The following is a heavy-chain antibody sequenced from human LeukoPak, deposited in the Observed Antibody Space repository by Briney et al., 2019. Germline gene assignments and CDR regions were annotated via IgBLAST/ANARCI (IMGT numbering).Heavy chain of an antibody. D-gene: IGHD3-10*01. J-gene: IGHJ4*02. Sequence: PGGSLRLSCAASGFIFSSYWMSWVRQAPGKGREWVANIKQDGSEKYYVDSVKGRFTISRDNAKNSLYLQMNSLRAEDTGVYYCARRLYYYGSGSSGFDYWGQGTLVTVSS. CDR1: GFIFSSYW. CDR3: ARRLYYYGSGSSGFDY. V-gene: IGHV3-7*01. CDR2: IKQDGSEK.